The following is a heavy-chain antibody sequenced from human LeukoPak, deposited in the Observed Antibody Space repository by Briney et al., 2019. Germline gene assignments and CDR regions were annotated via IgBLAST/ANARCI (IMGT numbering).Heavy chain of an antibody. V-gene: IGHV1-69*02. Sequence: SVKVSCKASGGTFSSYTIRWVRQAPGQGLEWMGRIIPILGIANYAQKFQGRVTITADKSTSTAYMELSSLRSEDTAVYYCATNYYGSGSYTYYFDYWGQGTVVTVSS. CDR1: GGTFSSYT. J-gene: IGHJ4*02. CDR3: ATNYYGSGSYTYYFDY. D-gene: IGHD3-10*01. CDR2: IIPILGIA.